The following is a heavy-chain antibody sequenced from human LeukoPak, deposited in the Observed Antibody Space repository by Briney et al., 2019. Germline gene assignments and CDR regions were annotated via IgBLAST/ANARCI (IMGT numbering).Heavy chain of an antibody. CDR2: IHPSGST. D-gene: IGHD3/OR15-3a*01. V-gene: IGHV4-34*01. CDR3: SRGLDSSKSGLV. Sequence: SETLSLTCAVYGGSFSGYYWTWIRQPPGKGLEWIGEIHPSGSTHYNPSLESRFIISLDTSKNHLSLRLSSVTAADTALYYCSRGLDSSKSGLVWAQGTLVTVSS. J-gene: IGHJ4*02. CDR1: GGSFSGYY.